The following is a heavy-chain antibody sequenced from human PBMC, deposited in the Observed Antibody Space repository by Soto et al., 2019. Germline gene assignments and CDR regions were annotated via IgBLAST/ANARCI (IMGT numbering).Heavy chain of an antibody. D-gene: IGHD6-13*01. CDR3: AKDGGRHSSSWYPYNWFDP. Sequence: RGSLRLSCAASGFTFSSYGMHWVRQAPGKGLEWVAVISYDGSNKYYADSVKGRFTISRDNSKNTLYLQMNSLRAEDTAVYYCAKDGGRHSSSWYPYNWFDPWGQGTLVPVSS. CDR1: GFTFSSYG. J-gene: IGHJ5*02. V-gene: IGHV3-30*18. CDR2: ISYDGSNK.